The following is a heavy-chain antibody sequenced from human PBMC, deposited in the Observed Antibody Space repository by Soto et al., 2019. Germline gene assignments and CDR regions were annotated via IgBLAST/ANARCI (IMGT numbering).Heavy chain of an antibody. J-gene: IGHJ4*02. D-gene: IGHD3-22*01. V-gene: IGHV3-33*01. Sequence: GGSLRLSCAASGFTLSSYGMHWVRQAPGKGLEWVAVIWYDGSNKYYADSVKGRFTISRDNSKNTLYLQMNSLRAEDTAVYYCASGPLNYYDSSGYAPFDYWGQGTLVTVSS. CDR3: ASGPLNYYDSSGYAPFDY. CDR2: IWYDGSNK. CDR1: GFTLSSYG.